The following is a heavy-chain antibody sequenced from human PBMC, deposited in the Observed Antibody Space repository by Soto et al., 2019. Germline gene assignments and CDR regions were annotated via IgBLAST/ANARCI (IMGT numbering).Heavy chain of an antibody. CDR2: IYSGGTT. D-gene: IGHD4-4*01. J-gene: IGHJ4*02. CDR1: GFTVSSNY. V-gene: IGHV3-66*01. CDR3: ARAPTVTTNFDS. Sequence: GGSLRLSCAGSGFTVSSNYMSWVRRAPGKGLEWVSIIYSGGTTQYADSVKGRFTISKDNSKNTLYLQMNSLRVEDTAVYYCARAPTVTTNFDSWGQGTLVTVSS.